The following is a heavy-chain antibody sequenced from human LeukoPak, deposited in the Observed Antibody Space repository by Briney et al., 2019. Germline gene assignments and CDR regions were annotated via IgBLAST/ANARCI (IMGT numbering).Heavy chain of an antibody. V-gene: IGHV3-7*05. CDR2: IKQDGSEK. CDR1: GFTFSSYW. Sequence: PGGSLRLSCAASGFTFSSYWMSWVRQAPGKGLEWVANIKQDGSEKYYVDSVKGRFTISRDNAKNSLYLQMNSLRAEDTAVYYCARSSIAARGWFVPWGQGTLVTVSS. J-gene: IGHJ5*02. CDR3: ARSSIAARGWFVP. D-gene: IGHD6-6*01.